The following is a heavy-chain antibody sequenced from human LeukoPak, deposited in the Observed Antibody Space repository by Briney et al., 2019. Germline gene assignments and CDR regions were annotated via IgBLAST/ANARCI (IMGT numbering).Heavy chain of an antibody. CDR2: ISWNSGSI. V-gene: IGHV3-9*01. D-gene: IGHD5-24*01. Sequence: GGSLRLSCAASGFTFDDYAMHWVRQAPGKGLEWVSGISWNSGSIGYADSVKGRFTISRDNSKNTLYLQMNSLRAEDTAVYYCAKHWTEVEMATMTDYWGQGTLVTVSS. CDR3: AKHWTEVEMATMTDY. J-gene: IGHJ4*02. CDR1: GFTFDDYA.